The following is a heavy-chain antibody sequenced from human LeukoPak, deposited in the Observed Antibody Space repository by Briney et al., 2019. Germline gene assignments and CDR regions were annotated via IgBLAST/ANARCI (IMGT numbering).Heavy chain of an antibody. CDR3: ARDQGLNWNYDFFDY. Sequence: SETLSLTCTVSGGSISSHYWSWIRQAAEKGLECIGRIYISGSTNYNPSLKSRVTFSLDTSKNQISLRLSSVTAADTAVYYCARDQGLNWNYDFFDYWGHGTLVTVSS. CDR1: GGSISSHY. J-gene: IGHJ4*01. D-gene: IGHD1-7*01. V-gene: IGHV4-4*07. CDR2: IYISGST.